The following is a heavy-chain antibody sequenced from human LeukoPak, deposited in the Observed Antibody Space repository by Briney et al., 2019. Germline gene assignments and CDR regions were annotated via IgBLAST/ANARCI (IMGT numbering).Heavy chain of an antibody. CDR3: ARDSGYSYAVDY. CDR1: GFTFRCYA. V-gene: IGHV3-48*02. J-gene: IGHJ4*02. D-gene: IGHD5-18*01. Sequence: GGSLRLSCSASGFTFRCYAMQWVRQATGKELEWGSYITYNSGTIFYADSVKGRFTISRDNAKDSLYLQMSSLRDEDTAVYYFARDSGYSYAVDYWGQGALVTVSS. CDR2: ITYNSGTI.